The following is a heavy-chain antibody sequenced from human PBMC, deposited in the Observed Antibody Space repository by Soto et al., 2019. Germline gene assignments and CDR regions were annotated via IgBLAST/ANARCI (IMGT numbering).Heavy chain of an antibody. J-gene: IGHJ4*02. D-gene: IGHD6-19*01. Sequence: PGGSLRLSCAASGFTFSSYAMSWVRQAPGKGLEWVSAISGSGGSTYYADSVKGRFTTSRDNSKNTLYLQMNSLRAEDTAVYYCAKLHTIIPSSGYYYWGQGTLVTVSS. CDR3: AKLHTIIPSSGYYY. CDR2: ISGSGGST. CDR1: GFTFSSYA. V-gene: IGHV3-23*01.